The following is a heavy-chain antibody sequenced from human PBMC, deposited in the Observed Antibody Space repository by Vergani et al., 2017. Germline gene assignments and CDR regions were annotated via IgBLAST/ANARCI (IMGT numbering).Heavy chain of an antibody. D-gene: IGHD1-26*01. Sequence: TASGFTFDDYAMHWVRQAPGKGLEWVSGISWNSGSIGYADSVKGRFTISRDNAKNSLYLQMNSLRAEDTALYYXAKDISLRIVGALDAFDIWGQGTMVTVSS. J-gene: IGHJ3*02. CDR3: AKDISLRIVGALDAFDI. CDR1: GFTFDDYA. CDR2: ISWNSGSI. V-gene: IGHV3-9*01.